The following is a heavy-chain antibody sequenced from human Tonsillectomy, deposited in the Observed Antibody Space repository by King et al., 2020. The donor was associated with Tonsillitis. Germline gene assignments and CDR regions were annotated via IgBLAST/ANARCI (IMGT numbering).Heavy chain of an antibody. D-gene: IGHD3-16*02. J-gene: IGHJ4*02. CDR1: GYTFPNYD. Sequence: VQLVESGAEVKKPGASVKVSCKPSGYTFPNYDVNWVRQATGQGLEWMGWMNPNSGDTGYAQKFQGRVTMTRNTSITTAYMELRSLRSEDTAVYYCVRGALIGVLGYWGQGPLVTVSS. CDR3: VRGALIGVLGY. V-gene: IGHV1-8*01. CDR2: MNPNSGDT.